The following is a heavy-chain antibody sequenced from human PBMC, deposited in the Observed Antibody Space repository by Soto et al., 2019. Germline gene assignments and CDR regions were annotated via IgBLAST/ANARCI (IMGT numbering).Heavy chain of an antibody. J-gene: IGHJ4*02. D-gene: IGHD4-17*01. CDR3: ARRFSATTMRGCFDS. CDR2: IYHHGST. V-gene: IGHV4-4*01. CDR1: NGSINTSFW. Sequence: QVQLQESGPGLVKPSETLSLTCAVSNGSINTSFWWRWVRQSPGKALEWIGEIYHHGSTNYNSSLMSQVTVSIDKSKHRCSLRLCSVTTADTAIYCCARRFSATTMRGCFDSWGQGSLVTVSS.